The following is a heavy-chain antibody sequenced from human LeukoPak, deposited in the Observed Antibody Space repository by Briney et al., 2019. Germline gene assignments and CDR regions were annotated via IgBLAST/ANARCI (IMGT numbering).Heavy chain of an antibody. V-gene: IGHV1-18*01. CDR1: GYSFTTYG. CDR2: INTQRDDV. D-gene: IGHD3-22*01. CDR3: ARDVIMIGVNGQGTSFDI. Sequence: ASVKVSCKASGYSFTTYGITWLRQAPGQGLERVGWINTQRDDVVYVQKFQGRVTLTVDTSTSTAYMDLRSLRSDDTAIYYCARDVIMIGVNGQGTSFDIWGQGTRVTVSS. J-gene: IGHJ3*02.